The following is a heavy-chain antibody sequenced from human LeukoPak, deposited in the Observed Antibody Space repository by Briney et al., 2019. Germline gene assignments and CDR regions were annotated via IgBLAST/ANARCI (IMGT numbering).Heavy chain of an antibody. J-gene: IGHJ4*02. V-gene: IGHV4-39*07. CDR2: IYYSGST. D-gene: IGHD3-22*01. CDR1: GGSISSSSYY. Sequence: SETLSLTCTVSGGSISSSSYYWGWIRQPPGKGLEWIGSIYYSGSTYYNPSLKSRVTISVDTSKNQFSLKLSSVTAADTAVYYCARGRRYYYDSSGYKPEFDYWGQGTLVTVSS. CDR3: ARGRRYYYDSSGYKPEFDY.